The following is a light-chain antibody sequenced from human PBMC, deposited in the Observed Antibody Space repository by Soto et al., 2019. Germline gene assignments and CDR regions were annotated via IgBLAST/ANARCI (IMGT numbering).Light chain of an antibody. J-gene: IGKJ4*01. CDR3: QQARSFPLT. V-gene: IGKV1-12*01. CDR1: EAISSW. Sequence: DIKITQSPSSVSASVGDRVTITCRASEAISSWLAWYQQKPGRAPKLLIYSASSLQNGAPSRFTGSGSGTDFTLTITSLQPDDTAIYYCQQARSFPLTFGGGTKVEIK. CDR2: SAS.